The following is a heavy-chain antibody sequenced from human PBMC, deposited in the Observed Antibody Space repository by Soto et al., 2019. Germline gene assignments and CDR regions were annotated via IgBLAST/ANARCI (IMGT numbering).Heavy chain of an antibody. V-gene: IGHV3-48*01. Sequence: GESLKISCAASGFAFSSYSMNWVRQAPGKGLEWVSYISSSSSTIYYADAVKGRFTISRDNAKNSLYLQMNSLRAEDTAVYYCARAVERAAAEYYYYYSMDVWGKGTTVTVSS. D-gene: IGHD6-13*01. CDR1: GFAFSSYS. CDR2: ISSSSSTI. J-gene: IGHJ6*03. CDR3: ARAVERAAAEYYYYYSMDV.